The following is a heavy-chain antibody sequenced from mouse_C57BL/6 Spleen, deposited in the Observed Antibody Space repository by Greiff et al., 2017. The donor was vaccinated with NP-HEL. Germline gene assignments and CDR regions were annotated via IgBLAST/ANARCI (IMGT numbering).Heavy chain of an antibody. CDR3: ARVRDYYGSSWYFDV. CDR2: INPNNGGT. CDR1: GYTFTDYN. D-gene: IGHD1-1*01. Sequence: SGPELVKPGASVKMSCKASGYTFTDYNMHWVKQSHGKSLEWIGYINPNNGGTSYNQKFKGKATLTVNKSSSTAYMELRSLTSEDSAVYYCARVRDYYGSSWYFDVWGTGTTVTVSS. J-gene: IGHJ1*03. V-gene: IGHV1-22*01.